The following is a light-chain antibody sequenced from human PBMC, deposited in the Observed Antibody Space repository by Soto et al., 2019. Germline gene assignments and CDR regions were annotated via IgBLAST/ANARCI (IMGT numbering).Light chain of an antibody. Sequence: QSVLTQPPSVSAAPGQKVTISCSGSSSNIGNQYVSWYQQLPQTAPKLLIYDNYKRPSGIPDRLSGSKSGTSATLGIAGLQTGDEADYYCASWDGSLIAVVFGGGTKLTVL. CDR3: ASWDGSLIAVV. CDR2: DNY. J-gene: IGLJ2*01. V-gene: IGLV1-51*01. CDR1: SSNIGNQY.